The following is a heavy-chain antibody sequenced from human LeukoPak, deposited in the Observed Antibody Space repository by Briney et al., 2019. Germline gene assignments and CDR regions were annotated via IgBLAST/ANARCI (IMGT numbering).Heavy chain of an antibody. CDR1: GYTFTYRY. V-gene: IGHV1-45*02. Sequence: ASVKVSCKASGYTFTYRYLHWVRQAPGQALEGMGWITPFNGNTNYAQKFQDRVTITRDRSMSTAYMELSSLRSEDTAMYYCASAARDNYYFDYWGQGTLVTVSS. J-gene: IGHJ4*02. CDR2: ITPFNGNT. D-gene: IGHD1-1*01. CDR3: ASAARDNYYFDY.